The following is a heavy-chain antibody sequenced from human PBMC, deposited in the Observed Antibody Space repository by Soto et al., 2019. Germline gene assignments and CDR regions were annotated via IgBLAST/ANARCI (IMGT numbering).Heavy chain of an antibody. J-gene: IGHJ5*02. CDR3: ARGRYDFWSGYYPWFDP. CDR1: GGSVSSGSYY. Sequence: SETLSLTCTVSGGSVSSGSYYWSWIRQPPGKGLEWIGYIYYSGSTNYNPSLKSRVTISVDTSKNQFSLKLSSVTAADTAVYYCARGRYDFWSGYYPWFDPWGQGTLVTVSS. CDR2: IYYSGST. V-gene: IGHV4-61*01. D-gene: IGHD3-3*01.